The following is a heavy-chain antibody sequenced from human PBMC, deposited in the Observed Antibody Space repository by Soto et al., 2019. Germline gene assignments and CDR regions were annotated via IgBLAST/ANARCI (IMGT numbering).Heavy chain of an antibody. J-gene: IGHJ5*02. Sequence: PGGSLRLSCAASGFTFSDYYMSWIRQAPGKGLEWVSYISSSGSTIYYADSVKGRFTISRDNAKNSLYLQMNSLRAEDTAVYYCALSYVIVVVPAASPGLWFDPWGQGTLVTVSS. CDR2: ISSSGSTI. CDR1: GFTFSDYY. V-gene: IGHV3-11*01. CDR3: ALSYVIVVVPAASPGLWFDP. D-gene: IGHD2-2*01.